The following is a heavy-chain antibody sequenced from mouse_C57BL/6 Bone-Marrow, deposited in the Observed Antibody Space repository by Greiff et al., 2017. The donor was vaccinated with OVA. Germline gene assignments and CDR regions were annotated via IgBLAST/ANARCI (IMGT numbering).Heavy chain of an antibody. V-gene: IGHV14-4*01. D-gene: IGHD1-1*01. Sequence: VQLQQSGAELVRPGASVKLSCTASGFNIKDDYMHWVKQRPEQGLEWIGWIDPENGDTEYASKFQGKATITADTSSNTAYLQLSSLTSEDTAVYYCTMTTVVAPNYWGQGTSVTVSS. J-gene: IGHJ4*01. CDR2: IDPENGDT. CDR1: GFNIKDDY. CDR3: TMTTVVAPNY.